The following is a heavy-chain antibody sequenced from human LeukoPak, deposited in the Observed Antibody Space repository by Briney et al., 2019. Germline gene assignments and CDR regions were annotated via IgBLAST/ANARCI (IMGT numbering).Heavy chain of an antibody. CDR2: IYYSGST. D-gene: IGHD3-22*01. Sequence: PSETLSLTCTVSGGSISSYYWSWIRRPPGKGLEWIGYIYYSGSTNYNPSLKSRVTISVDTSKNQFSLKLSSVTAADTAVYYCAAVMYYYDSSGYYSGAFDIWGQGTMVTVSS. CDR1: GGSISSYY. J-gene: IGHJ3*02. V-gene: IGHV4-59*01. CDR3: AAVMYYYDSSGYYSGAFDI.